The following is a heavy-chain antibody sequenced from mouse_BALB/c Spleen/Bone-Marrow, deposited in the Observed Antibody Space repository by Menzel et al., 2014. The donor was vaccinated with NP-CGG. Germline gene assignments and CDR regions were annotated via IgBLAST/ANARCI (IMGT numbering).Heavy chain of an antibody. CDR2: IDPSDSET. V-gene: IGHV1S127*01. CDR1: GYSFTNYW. Sequence: QVQLQQSGPQLVRPGASVKISCKASGYSFTNYWMHWVKQRPGQGLEWIGMIDPSDSETRLNQKFKDKATLTVDRSSSTAYMQLSSPTSEDSAVYYCTSRVVGWFAYWGQGTLVTVSA. J-gene: IGHJ3*01. CDR3: TSRVVGWFAY. D-gene: IGHD1-1*01.